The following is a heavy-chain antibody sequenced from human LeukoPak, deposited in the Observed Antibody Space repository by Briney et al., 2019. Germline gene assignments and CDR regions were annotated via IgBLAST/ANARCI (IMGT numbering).Heavy chain of an antibody. V-gene: IGHV3-21*01. CDR3: ARAPTGGYRVGFDY. CDR2: IDSNGDYI. Sequence: AGSLRLSCAASGFTFSSYTMKWVRQAPGKGLEWVSSIDSNGDYIYYADSVKGRFTVSRDNAKNSLFLQMNSLRAEDTAVYYCARAPTGGYRVGFDYWGQGTLVTVSS. D-gene: IGHD2-8*02. J-gene: IGHJ4*02. CDR1: GFTFSSYT.